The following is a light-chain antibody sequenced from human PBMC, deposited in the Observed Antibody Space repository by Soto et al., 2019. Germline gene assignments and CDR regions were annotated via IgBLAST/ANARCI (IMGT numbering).Light chain of an antibody. CDR3: QQLNSDPLT. CDR2: KAS. CDR1: QGVGTY. J-gene: IGKJ4*01. Sequence: DIPLTQSPSFLSASVGDRVTITCRASQGVGTYLAWYQQKPGKAPSFLIYKASTLQSGVPSRFSGSGSGTEFTLTISSLQPEDFATYYCQQLNSDPLTFGGGTKVDIK. V-gene: IGKV1-9*01.